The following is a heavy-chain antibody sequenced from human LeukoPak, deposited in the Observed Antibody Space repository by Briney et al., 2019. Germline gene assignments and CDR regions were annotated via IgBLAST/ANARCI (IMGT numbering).Heavy chain of an antibody. J-gene: IGHJ3*02. D-gene: IGHD7-27*01. V-gene: IGHV3-30*18. CDR1: GFTFSSYG. CDR2: ISYDGSNK. CDR3: AKELGTPLSRGAFDI. Sequence: PGRSLRLSCAASGFTFSSYGMHWVRQAPGKGLEWVAVISYDGSNKYYADSVKGRFTISRDNSKNTLYLQMNSLRAEDTALYYCAKELGTPLSRGAFDIWGQGTMVTVSS.